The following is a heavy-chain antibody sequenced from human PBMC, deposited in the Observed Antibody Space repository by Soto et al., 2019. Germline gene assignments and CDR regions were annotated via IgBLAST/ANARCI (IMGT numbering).Heavy chain of an antibody. J-gene: IGHJ6*02. Sequence: QVQLVQSGAEVKKPGASVKVSCKASGYTFTGYYMHWVRQAPGQGLEWMGWINPNSGGTNYAQKFQGWVTMTRDTSISTAYMELSRRRSDDTAVYYCARDSRVDIVATTYGMDVWGQGTTVTVSS. CDR2: INPNSGGT. V-gene: IGHV1-2*04. D-gene: IGHD5-12*01. CDR1: GYTFTGYY. CDR3: ARDSRVDIVATTYGMDV.